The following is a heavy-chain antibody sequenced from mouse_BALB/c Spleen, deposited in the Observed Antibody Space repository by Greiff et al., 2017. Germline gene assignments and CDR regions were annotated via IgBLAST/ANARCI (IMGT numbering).Heavy chain of an antibody. CDR1: GYSITSGYS. D-gene: IGHD4-1*02. V-gene: IGHV3-1*02. J-gene: IGHJ3*01. CDR2: IHYSGST. CDR3: ASGNWEGAWFAY. Sequence: EVKLQESGPDLVKPSQSLSLTCTVTGYSITSGYSWHWIRQFPGNKLEWMGYIHYSGSTNYNPSLKSRISITRDTSKNQFFLQLNSVTTEDTATYYCASGNWEGAWFAYWGQGTLVTVSA.